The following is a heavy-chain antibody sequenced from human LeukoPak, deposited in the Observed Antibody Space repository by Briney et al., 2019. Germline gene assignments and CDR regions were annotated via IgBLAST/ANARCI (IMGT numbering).Heavy chain of an antibody. CDR3: ARDWGTWSWSGGYFDY. D-gene: IGHD3-16*01. Sequence: GASVKVSCKASGGTFSSYAISWVRQAPGQGLEWMGRIIPILGIANYAQKFQGRVTITADKSTSTAYMELSSLRSEDTAVYYCARDWGTWSWSGGYFDYWGQGTLVTVSS. CDR2: IIPILGIA. CDR1: GGTFSSYA. J-gene: IGHJ4*02. V-gene: IGHV1-69*04.